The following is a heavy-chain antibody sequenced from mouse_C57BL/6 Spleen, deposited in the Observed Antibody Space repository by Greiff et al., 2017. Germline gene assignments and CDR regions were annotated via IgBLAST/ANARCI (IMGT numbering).Heavy chain of an antibody. CDR1: GYTFTSYG. J-gene: IGHJ4*01. CDR3: ARYRLTTVVAPYAMDY. Sequence: VQRVESGAELARPGASVKLSCKASGYTFTSYGISWVKQRTGQGLEWIGEIYPRSGNTYYNEKFKGKATLTADKSSSTAYMELRSLTSEDSAVYFCARYRLTTVVAPYAMDYWGQGTSVTVSS. V-gene: IGHV1-81*01. D-gene: IGHD1-1*01. CDR2: IYPRSGNT.